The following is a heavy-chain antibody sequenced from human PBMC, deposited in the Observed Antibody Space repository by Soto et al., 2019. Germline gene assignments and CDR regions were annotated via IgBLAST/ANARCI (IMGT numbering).Heavy chain of an antibody. Sequence: AGSLTLSCAASGFSFSSYAMSWVRQTPTKGLELVSTISGSDGRTYYADSAQISCTISTDNSKNTQYLQMNSLIAEDTAVYYCAKDMEVLAVASGAFDIWGQGTMVTVSS. CDR3: AKDMEVLAVASGAFDI. D-gene: IGHD6-19*01. J-gene: IGHJ3*02. V-gene: IGHV3-23*01. CDR1: GFSFSSYA. CDR2: ISGSDGRT.